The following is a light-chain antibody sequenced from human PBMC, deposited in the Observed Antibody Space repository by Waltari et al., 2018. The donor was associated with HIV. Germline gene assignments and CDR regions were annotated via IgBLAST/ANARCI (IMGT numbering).Light chain of an antibody. Sequence: QAGHTRPPPVTQALRRTATPPCPGHSNSVGTQGAAWLQQRQGHPPKLLSYKNNNRPSGISERLSASRSGNTASLTITGLQPEDEADYYCSAWDSSLSAVVFGGGTMLTVL. V-gene: IGLV10-54*01. CDR2: KNN. J-gene: IGLJ2*01. CDR3: SAWDSSLSAVV. CDR1: SNSVGTQG.